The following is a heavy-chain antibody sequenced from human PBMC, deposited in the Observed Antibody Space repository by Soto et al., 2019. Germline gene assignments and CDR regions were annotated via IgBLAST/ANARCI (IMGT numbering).Heavy chain of an antibody. CDR2: INHSGST. CDR3: ARGRIRYCSSTSCYAGEYFQH. Sequence: QVQLQQWGAGLLKPSETLSLTCAVYGGSFSGYYWSWIRQPPGKGLEWIGEINHSGSTNYNPSLKRRVTISVDTSKNQFSLKLSSVTAADTAVYYCARGRIRYCSSTSCYAGEYFQHWGQGTLVTVSS. CDR1: GGSFSGYY. D-gene: IGHD2-2*01. J-gene: IGHJ1*01. V-gene: IGHV4-34*01.